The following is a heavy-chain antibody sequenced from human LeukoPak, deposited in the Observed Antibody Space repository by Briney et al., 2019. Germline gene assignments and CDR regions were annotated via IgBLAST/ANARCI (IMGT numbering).Heavy chain of an antibody. V-gene: IGHV3-23*01. Sequence: GGSLRLSCAASGFTFSNYAMSWVRRAPGKGLEWVSLISGSGGSTYYADSVKGRFTISRDNSKNTLYLQMNSLRVEDTAVYYCAKFVGSGWYNFDYWGQGTLVAVSS. CDR3: AKFVGSGWYNFDY. CDR1: GFTFSNYA. J-gene: IGHJ4*02. D-gene: IGHD6-19*01. CDR2: ISGSGGST.